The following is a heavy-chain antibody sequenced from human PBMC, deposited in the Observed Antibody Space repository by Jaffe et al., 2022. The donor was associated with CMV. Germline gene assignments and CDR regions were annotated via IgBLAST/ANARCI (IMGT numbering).Heavy chain of an antibody. D-gene: IGHD6-19*01. J-gene: IGHJ3*02. V-gene: IGHV4-59*01. CDR3: AREGGFIEVGQDAFDI. CDR1: GGSISSYY. Sequence: QVQLQESGPGLVKPSETLSLTCTVSGGSISSYYWSWIRQPPGKGLEWIGYIYYSGSTNYNPSLKSRVTISVDTSKNQFSLKLSSVTAADTAVYYCAREGGFIEVGQDAFDIWGQGTMVTVSS. CDR2: IYYSGST.